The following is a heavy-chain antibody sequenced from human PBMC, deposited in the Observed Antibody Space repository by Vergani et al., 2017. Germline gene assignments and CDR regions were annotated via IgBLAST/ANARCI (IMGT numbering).Heavy chain of an antibody. V-gene: IGHV4-59*01. Sequence: QVQLQESGPGLVKPSETLSLTCTVSGGSISSYYWSWIRQPPGKGLEWIGYIYYSGSTNYNPSLKSRVTISVDTSKNQFSLKLSSVTAADTAVYYCAKDPGVGATSRDYWGQGTLVTVSS. J-gene: IGHJ4*02. CDR2: IYYSGST. CDR1: GGSISSYY. D-gene: IGHD1-26*01. CDR3: AKDPGVGATSRDY.